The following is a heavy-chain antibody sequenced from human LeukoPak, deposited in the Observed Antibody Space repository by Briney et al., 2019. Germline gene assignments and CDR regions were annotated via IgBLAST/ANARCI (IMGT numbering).Heavy chain of an antibody. CDR1: GFTFSSYE. J-gene: IGHJ4*02. V-gene: IGHV3-48*03. D-gene: IGHD6-13*01. CDR3: AKTPSGFPIAAGEHFDY. CDR2: ISSSGSTI. Sequence: GGSLRLSCAASGFTFSSYEMNWVRQAPGKGLEWVSYISSSGSTIYYADSVKGRFTISRDNAKNSLYLQMNSLRAEDTAVYYCAKTPSGFPIAAGEHFDYWGQGTLVTVSS.